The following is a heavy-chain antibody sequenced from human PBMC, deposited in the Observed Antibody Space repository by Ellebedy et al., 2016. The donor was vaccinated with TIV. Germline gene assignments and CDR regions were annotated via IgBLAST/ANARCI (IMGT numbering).Heavy chain of an antibody. CDR2: INPSGGST. Sequence: ASVKVSCXASGYIFTNYYMHWVRQAPGQGLEWIGIINPSGGSTTYAQKFQGRVTMTRETSTSIVYLEVSSLRSEDTAVYYCARFSATRILGSGYDFWGQGTLVTVSS. CDR1: GYIFTNYY. V-gene: IGHV1-46*01. D-gene: IGHD5-12*01. J-gene: IGHJ4*02. CDR3: ARFSATRILGSGYDF.